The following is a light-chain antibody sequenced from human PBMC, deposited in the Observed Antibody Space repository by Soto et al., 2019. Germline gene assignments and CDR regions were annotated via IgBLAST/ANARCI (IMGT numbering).Light chain of an antibody. J-gene: IGKJ5*01. Sequence: EIVMTQSPATLSVSPGERATLSCRASQSVNTNLAWYQQKPGQAPRLLIYAASTRATGIPARFSGSGSGTEFTLPISSLQSEDFAVYYCQQDNNWPPITFGQGTRLEIK. CDR2: AAS. CDR3: QQDNNWPPIT. V-gene: IGKV3-15*01. CDR1: QSVNTN.